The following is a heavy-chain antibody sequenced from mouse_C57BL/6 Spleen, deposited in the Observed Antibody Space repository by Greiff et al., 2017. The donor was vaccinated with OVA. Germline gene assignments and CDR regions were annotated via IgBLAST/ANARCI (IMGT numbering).Heavy chain of an antibody. J-gene: IGHJ1*03. CDR1: GYTFTSYW. CDR3: ARCDYDVDWYFDV. D-gene: IGHD2-4*01. Sequence: QVQLKQPGAELVRPGSSVKLSCKASGYTFTSYWMHWVKQRPIQGLEWIGNIDPSDSETHYNQKFKDKATLTVDKSSSTAYMQLSSLTSEDSAVYYCARCDYDVDWYFDVWGTGTTVTVSS. V-gene: IGHV1-52*01. CDR2: IDPSDSET.